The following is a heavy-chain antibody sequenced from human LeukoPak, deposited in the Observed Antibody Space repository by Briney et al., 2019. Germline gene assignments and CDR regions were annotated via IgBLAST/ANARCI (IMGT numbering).Heavy chain of an antibody. J-gene: IGHJ4*02. V-gene: IGHV4-34*01. CDR2: INHSGST. CDR1: GGSFSGYY. Sequence: SETLSLTCAVYGGSFSGYYWSWIRQPPGKGLEWIGEINHSGSTNYNPSLKSRVTISVDTSKNQFSLKLSSVTAADTAVYYCAREGTPRRRPYDYWGQGTLVTVSS. CDR3: AREGTPRRRPYDY.